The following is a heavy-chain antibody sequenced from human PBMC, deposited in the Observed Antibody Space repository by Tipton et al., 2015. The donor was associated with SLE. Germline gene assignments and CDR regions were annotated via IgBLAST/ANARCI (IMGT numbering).Heavy chain of an antibody. D-gene: IGHD3-3*01. V-gene: IGHV4-38-2*02. Sequence: TLSLTCTVSGYSISSGYYWGWIRQPPGKGLEWIGSIYHSGSTYYNPSLKSRVTISVDTSKNQFSLKLSSVTAADTAVYYCAVRDFLSPKGSFDIWGQGTMVTVSS. CDR2: IYHSGST. CDR3: AVRDFLSPKGSFDI. CDR1: GYSISSGYY. J-gene: IGHJ3*02.